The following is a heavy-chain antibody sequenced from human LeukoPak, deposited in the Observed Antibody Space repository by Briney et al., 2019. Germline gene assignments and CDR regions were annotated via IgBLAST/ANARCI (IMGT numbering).Heavy chain of an antibody. CDR2: IYYSGST. CDR3: AREGTTVTTREWFDP. V-gene: IGHV4-30-4*08. Sequence: SQTLSLTCTVSGGSISSGDYYWSWIRQPPGKGLEWIGYIYYSGSTYYNPSLKSRVTISVDTSKNQFSLKLSFVTAADTAVYYCAREGTTVTTREWFDPWGQGTLVTVSS. D-gene: IGHD4-17*01. J-gene: IGHJ5*02. CDR1: GGSISSGDYY.